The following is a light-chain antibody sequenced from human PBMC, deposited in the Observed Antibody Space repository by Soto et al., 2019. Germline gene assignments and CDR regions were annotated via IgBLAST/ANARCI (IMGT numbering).Light chain of an antibody. Sequence: DIQMTQSPCALSASVVDRVTITCQAIQDISDVLNWYQQQPGKAPKVLIYDASKLQTGVPSRFSGRGSGKDFTFTISSLQPDDSGTYYCQQFYDLPITFGQGTRLEI. CDR2: DAS. J-gene: IGKJ5*01. V-gene: IGKV1-33*01. CDR3: QQFYDLPIT. CDR1: QDISDV.